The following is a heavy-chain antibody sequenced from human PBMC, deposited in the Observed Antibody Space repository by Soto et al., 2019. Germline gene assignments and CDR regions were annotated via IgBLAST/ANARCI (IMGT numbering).Heavy chain of an antibody. J-gene: IGHJ4*02. D-gene: IGHD5-12*01. V-gene: IGHV3-30*18. Sequence: GGSLRLSCAVFGFTFSSYGMHRVRQAPGKGLEWVAVISYDGSNKYYADSVKGRFTISRDNSKNTLYLQMNSLRAEDTAVYYCAKGGWLQIANFDYWGQGTLVTVSS. CDR1: GFTFSSYG. CDR3: AKGGWLQIANFDY. CDR2: ISYDGSNK.